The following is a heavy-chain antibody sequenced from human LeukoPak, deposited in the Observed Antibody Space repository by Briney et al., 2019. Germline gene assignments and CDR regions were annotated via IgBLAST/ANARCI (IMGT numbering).Heavy chain of an antibody. J-gene: IGHJ5*02. CDR3: ARKYSYGTQYNWFDP. Sequence: SETLSLTCTVSGGSISSSSYSWGWIRQPPGKGLEWIGSIYYSGSTYYNPSLKSRVTISVDTSKNQLSLKLSSVTAADTAVYYCARKYSYGTQYNWFDPWGQGTLVTVSS. CDR1: GGSISSSSYS. CDR2: IYYSGST. D-gene: IGHD5-18*01. V-gene: IGHV4-39*01.